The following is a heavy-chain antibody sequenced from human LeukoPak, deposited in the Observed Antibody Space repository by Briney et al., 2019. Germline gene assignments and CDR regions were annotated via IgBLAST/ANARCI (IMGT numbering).Heavy chain of an antibody. CDR1: GFTFSSYA. CDR2: ISGGGGST. CDR3: AKPPVLRFLEWFTYVDY. D-gene: IGHD3-3*01. J-gene: IGHJ4*02. V-gene: IGHV3-23*01. Sequence: GGSLRLSCAASGFTFSSYAMSWVRQAPGKGLEWVSAISGGGGSTYYADSVKGRFTISRDNSKNTLYLQMSSLRAEDTAVYYCAKPPVLRFLEWFTYVDYWGQGTLVTVSS.